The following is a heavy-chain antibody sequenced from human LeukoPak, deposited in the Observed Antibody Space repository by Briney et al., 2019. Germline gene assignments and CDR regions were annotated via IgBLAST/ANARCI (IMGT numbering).Heavy chain of an antibody. CDR1: GGSISSYY. CDR3: ARVQYYYYYMDV. Sequence: SETLSLTCTVSGGSISSYYWSWIRQPPGKGLEWIGGIYYSGSTNYNPSLKSRVTISVDTSKNQFSLKLTSVAAADTAVYYCARVQYYYYYMDVWGKGTTVTVSS. D-gene: IGHD1-1*01. J-gene: IGHJ6*03. V-gene: IGHV4-59*01. CDR2: IYYSGST.